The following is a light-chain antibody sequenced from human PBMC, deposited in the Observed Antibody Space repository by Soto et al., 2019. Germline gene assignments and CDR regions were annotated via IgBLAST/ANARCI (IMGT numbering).Light chain of an antibody. CDR2: AAS. J-gene: IGKJ4*01. V-gene: IGKV3-20*01. CDR3: QQYETSPPAVT. Sequence: EIVLTQSPGTLSLSPGERATLSCRASQSISSRYLAWYQQKPGQAPRLLIYAASSRATGIPDRFSGSGSGTYFTLSISRLEPEDFAVYYCQQYETSPPAVTFGGGTKVDIK. CDR1: QSISSRY.